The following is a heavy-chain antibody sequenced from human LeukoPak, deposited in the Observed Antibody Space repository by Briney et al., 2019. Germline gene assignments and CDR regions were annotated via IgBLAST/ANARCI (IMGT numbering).Heavy chain of an antibody. CDR3: ARGIRSRGNSDY. CDR1: GGSFSGYY. D-gene: IGHD4-23*01. J-gene: IGHJ4*02. Sequence: SETLSLTCAVYGGSFSGYYRSWIRQPPGQGLEWIGEINHSGSTNYNPSLKSRVTISVDTSKNQFSLELSSVTAADTAVYYCARGIRSRGNSDYWGQGTLVTVSS. CDR2: INHSGST. V-gene: IGHV4-34*01.